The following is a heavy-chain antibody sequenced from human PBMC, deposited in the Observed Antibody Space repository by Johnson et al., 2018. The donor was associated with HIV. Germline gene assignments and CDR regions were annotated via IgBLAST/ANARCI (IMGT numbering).Heavy chain of an antibody. CDR3: ARQTVVTPGAFDI. V-gene: IGHV3-66*04. D-gene: IGHD4-23*01. Sequence: VQLVESGGGLIQSGGSLRLSCAASGFTVSSNYMSWVRQAPGKGLDWVSVIYSGGSTYYADSVKGRFTISRDNSKNTLYLQMNSLRAEDTAVYYCARQTVVTPGAFDIWGQGTMVTVSS. J-gene: IGHJ3*02. CDR2: IYSGGST. CDR1: GFTVSSNY.